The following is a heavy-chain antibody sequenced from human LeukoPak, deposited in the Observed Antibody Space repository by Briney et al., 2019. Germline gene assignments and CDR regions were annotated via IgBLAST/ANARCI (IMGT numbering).Heavy chain of an antibody. D-gene: IGHD1-26*01. CDR2: IWYDGSNK. CDR1: RYTKSSYG. CDR3: ASGAHCSLTYQDFDG. V-gene: IGHV3-33*01. J-gene: IGHJ3*01. Sequence: GGSLRLSCAATRYTKSSYGMHWVRQAPGKGLEWVAVIWYDGSNKYYVDSVKGRFTISRDNSKNTLYLQMNSLRAEDTAVYCLASGAHCSLTYQDFDGWGQGTMVTVSS.